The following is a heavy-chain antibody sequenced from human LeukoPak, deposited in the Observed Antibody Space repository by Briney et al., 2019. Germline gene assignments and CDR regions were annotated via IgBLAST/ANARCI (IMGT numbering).Heavy chain of an antibody. D-gene: IGHD3-10*01. J-gene: IGHJ4*02. V-gene: IGHV3-48*04. CDR2: ISSSGSTI. Sequence: GGSLRLSCAASGFTFSSYAMSWVRQAPGKGLEWVSYISSSGSTIYYADSVKGRFTISRDNAKNSLYLQMNSLRAEDTAVYYCARVWFGEALDYWGQGTLVTFSS. CDR3: ARVWFGEALDY. CDR1: GFTFSSYA.